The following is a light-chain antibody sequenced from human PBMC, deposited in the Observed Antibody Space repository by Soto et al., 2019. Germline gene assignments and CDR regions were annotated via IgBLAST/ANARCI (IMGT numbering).Light chain of an antibody. CDR1: SSDDGAYDY. V-gene: IGLV2-14*01. CDR2: DVT. Sequence: QSALTQPASVSGSPGQSITISCTGTSSDDGAYDYVSWYQQHPGKAPKLMIYDVTNRPPGVSDRFSGSKSGNTASLTISGLHTEDEADYHCSSYTRSSTLVFGGGTKLTVL. CDR3: SSYTRSSTLV. J-gene: IGLJ2*01.